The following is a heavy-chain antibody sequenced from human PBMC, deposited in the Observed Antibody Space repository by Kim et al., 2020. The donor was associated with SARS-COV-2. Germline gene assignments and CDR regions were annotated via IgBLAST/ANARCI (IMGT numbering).Heavy chain of an antibody. CDR2: MYAGDFKT. V-gene: IGHV5-51*01. Sequence: GESLKISCKGSGYTFTNYWIGWVRQMPGKGLEWMGIMYAGDFKTRYSPSFEGQVTISVDKSISTVYLQWSSLRASDTATYYCARFLDYTDSKYWYFDLWGRGTLVPVSS. D-gene: IGHD4-17*01. CDR3: ARFLDYTDSKYWYFDL. J-gene: IGHJ2*01. CDR1: GYTFTNYW.